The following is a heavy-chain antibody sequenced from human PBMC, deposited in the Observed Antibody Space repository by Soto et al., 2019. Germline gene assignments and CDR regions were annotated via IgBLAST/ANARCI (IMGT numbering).Heavy chain of an antibody. V-gene: IGHV3-23*01. D-gene: IGHD3-10*01. J-gene: IGHJ4*02. Sequence: EVQLLESGGGLVKPGGSLRLSCAASGFTFSSYAMAWVRQAPGKGLEWVSAISGSGGITYYADTVMGRFTISRDNSKNALYVQMNVLIAEDTAVYYGAKAKYYYGSGPIDYCVQGTLVTVSS. CDR2: ISGSGGIT. CDR3: AKAKYYYGSGPIDY. CDR1: GFTFSSYA.